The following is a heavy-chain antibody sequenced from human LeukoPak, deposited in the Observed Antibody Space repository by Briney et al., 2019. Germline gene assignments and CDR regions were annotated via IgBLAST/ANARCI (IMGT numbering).Heavy chain of an antibody. CDR1: GGSFSGYY. CDR3: ARGQRLLDY. V-gene: IGHV4-34*01. CDR2: INHSGST. D-gene: IGHD2-2*01. Sequence: SETLSLTCAVYGGSFSGYYWGWIRQPPGKGLEWIGEINHSGSTNYNPSLESRVTISVDTSKNQFSLKLSSVTAADTAVYYCARGQRLLDYWGQGTLVTVSS. J-gene: IGHJ4*02.